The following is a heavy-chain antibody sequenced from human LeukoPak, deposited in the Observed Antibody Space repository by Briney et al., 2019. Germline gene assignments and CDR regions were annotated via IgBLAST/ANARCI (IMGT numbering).Heavy chain of an antibody. D-gene: IGHD3-16*01. CDR1: SGSINNTLSY. CDR2: AYYDGIN. J-gene: IGHJ5*02. Sequence: PSETLSLTCTVSSGSINNTLSYWGWIRQPPGKGLEWIGTAYYDGINYSSPSLKSRVATSVDTSKNQFSLGLSSVTAADTAVYYCARDVIMGDDQGWFDPWGQGTLVTVCS. CDR3: ARDVIMGDDQGWFDP. V-gene: IGHV4-39*07.